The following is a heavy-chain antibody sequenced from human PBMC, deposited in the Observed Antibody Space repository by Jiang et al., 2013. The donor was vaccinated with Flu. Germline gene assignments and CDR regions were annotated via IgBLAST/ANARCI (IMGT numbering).Heavy chain of an antibody. J-gene: IGHJ4*02. V-gene: IGHV1-2*02. CDR3: ARDPFQLEPFRGAFDY. CDR1: TFTGYY. Sequence: TFTGYYMHWVRQAPGQGLEWMGWINPNSGGTNYAQKFQGRVTMTRDTSISTAYMELSRLRSDDTAVYYCARDPFQLEPFRGAFDYWGQGALVTVSS. D-gene: IGHD1-1*01. CDR2: INPNSGGT.